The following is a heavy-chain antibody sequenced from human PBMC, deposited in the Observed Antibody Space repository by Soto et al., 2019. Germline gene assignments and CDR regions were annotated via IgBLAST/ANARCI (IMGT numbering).Heavy chain of an antibody. CDR1: GDSIGNFY. V-gene: IGHV4-4*07. CDR2: LSASGRT. D-gene: IGHD2-8*01. Sequence: QVHLQESGPGLVKPSETLSLTCAISGDSIGNFYWSWIRQPAGKGLESLGRLSASGRTNYSPSLQSRVTMSLDMSKNRFSLRLTSVSAADTAVYFCARGMGRYFDLWGRGTLVTVSS. CDR3: ARGMGRYFDL. J-gene: IGHJ2*01.